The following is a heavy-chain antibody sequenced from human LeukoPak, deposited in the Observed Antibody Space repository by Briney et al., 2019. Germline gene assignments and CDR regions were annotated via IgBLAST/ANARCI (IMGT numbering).Heavy chain of an antibody. CDR1: GYTFTNYD. D-gene: IGHD3-22*01. Sequence: ASVKVSCKASGYTFTNYDINWVRQATGQGLEWMGYKNPNSGNSAYAQKFQGRVTITTDESTSTAYMELSSLRSEDTAVYYCARDGYYYDSSGYYLWGQGTLVTVSS. J-gene: IGHJ5*02. V-gene: IGHV1-8*01. CDR3: ARDGYYYDSSGYYL. CDR2: KNPNSGNS.